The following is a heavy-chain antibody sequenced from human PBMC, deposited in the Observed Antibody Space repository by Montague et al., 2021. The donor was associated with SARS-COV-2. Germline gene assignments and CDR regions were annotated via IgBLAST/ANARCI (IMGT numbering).Heavy chain of an antibody. Sequence: SETLSLTCTVSGGSISGYYWSWFRQSAGKGLEWIGRTYNGGSTXXXPSXXXRVTMSVDTSKNQFSLNLSSVTAADTAVYYCVRDQGRSNWNYPDYWGQGTLVTVSS. CDR3: VRDQGRSNWNYPDY. CDR2: TYNGGST. V-gene: IGHV4-4*07. J-gene: IGHJ4*02. CDR1: GGSISGYY. D-gene: IGHD1-20*01.